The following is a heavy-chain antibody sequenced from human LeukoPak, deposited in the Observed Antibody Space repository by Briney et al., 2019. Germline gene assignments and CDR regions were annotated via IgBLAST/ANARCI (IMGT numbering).Heavy chain of an antibody. Sequence: SETLSLTCTVSGGSISTISYYGGWIRQSPGKGLEWIGSIYYTGTTFYNPSLKSRFTISVDTSKNQFSLKLSSVAAADTAVYYCTRLPDCSSTSCYAVEYWGQGTLVTVSS. V-gene: IGHV4-39*01. CDR2: IYYTGTT. CDR1: GGSISTISYY. D-gene: IGHD2-2*01. J-gene: IGHJ4*02. CDR3: TRLPDCSSTSCYAVEY.